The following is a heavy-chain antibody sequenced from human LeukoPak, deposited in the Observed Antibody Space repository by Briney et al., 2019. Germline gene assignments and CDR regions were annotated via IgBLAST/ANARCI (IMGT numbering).Heavy chain of an antibody. CDR1: GGSISSYY. V-gene: IGHV4-4*07. CDR3: TRGAYYYESTS. CDR2: TYSSGTI. Sequence: SETPSLTCTVSGGSISSYYWSWIRQPAGKGLEWIGRTYSSGTINYNPSLKSRVTMSVDTSKNQFSLKLSSVTAADTAVYYCTRGAYYYESTSWGQGALVTVSS. D-gene: IGHD3-22*01. J-gene: IGHJ4*02.